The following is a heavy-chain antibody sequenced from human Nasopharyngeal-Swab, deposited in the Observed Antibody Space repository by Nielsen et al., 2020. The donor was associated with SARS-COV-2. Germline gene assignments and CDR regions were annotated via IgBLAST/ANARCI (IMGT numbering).Heavy chain of an antibody. Sequence: SETLSLTCTVSGVSITSQYWSWIRPPPGKGLEWIGYISHNSGTSYNPSLKSRVTMFMDTSKNQFSLRLTSVTAADTAVYYCAKEGATGWFDPCGQGTLVTVSS. J-gene: IGHJ5*02. V-gene: IGHV4-59*11. CDR1: GVSITSQY. CDR2: ISHNSGT. CDR3: AKEGATGWFDP.